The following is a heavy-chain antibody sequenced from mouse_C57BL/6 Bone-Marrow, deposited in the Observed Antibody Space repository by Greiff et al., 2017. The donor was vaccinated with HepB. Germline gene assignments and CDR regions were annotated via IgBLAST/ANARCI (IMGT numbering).Heavy chain of an antibody. V-gene: IGHV14-3*01. CDR1: GFNIKNTY. CDR3: ARYYYGSSYAMDY. CDR2: IDPANGNT. J-gene: IGHJ4*01. D-gene: IGHD1-1*01. Sequence: EVKLQESVAELVRPGASVKLSCTASGFNIKNTYMHWVKQRPEQGLEWIGRIDPANGNTKYAPKFQGKATITADTSSNTAYLQLSSLTSEDTAIYYCARYYYGSSYAMDYWGQGTSVTVSS.